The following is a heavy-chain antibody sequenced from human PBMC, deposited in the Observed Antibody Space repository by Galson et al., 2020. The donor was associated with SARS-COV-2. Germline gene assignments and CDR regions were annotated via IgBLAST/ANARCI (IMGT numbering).Heavy chain of an antibody. CDR1: GGDIYISSNY. CDR2: VYYTGTT. Sequence: ASETLSLTCSVSGGDIYISSNYCAWIRQAPGKGLEWIASVYYTGTTYFNPSLKRRVTISADRSRNQFSLKMRSVTAADTAVYYCARGTRDITMIVVVMTSVSCYFDHWGQGTLVTVSS. D-gene: IGHD3-22*01. J-gene: IGHJ4*03. CDR3: ARGTRDITMIVVVMTSVSCYFDH. V-gene: IGHV4-39*01.